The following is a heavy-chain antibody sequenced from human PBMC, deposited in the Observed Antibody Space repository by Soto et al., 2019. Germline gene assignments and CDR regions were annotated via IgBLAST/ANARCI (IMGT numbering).Heavy chain of an antibody. CDR3: ARDDRLRADDYGDAPYYYCRMDV. D-gene: IGHD4-17*01. V-gene: IGHV3-33*01. Sequence: QVQLVESGGGVVQPGRSLRLSCAASGFTFSSYGMHWVRQAPGKGLEWVAVIWYDGSNKYYADSVKGRFTISRDNYKHTVYLQKNSLRAEDTAVYYCARDDRLRADDYGDAPYYYCRMDVWGQGTTVTVSS. J-gene: IGHJ6*02. CDR1: GFTFSSYG. CDR2: IWYDGSNK.